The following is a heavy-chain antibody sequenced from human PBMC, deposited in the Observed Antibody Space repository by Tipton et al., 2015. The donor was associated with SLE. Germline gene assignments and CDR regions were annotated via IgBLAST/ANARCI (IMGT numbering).Heavy chain of an antibody. J-gene: IGHJ6*02. Sequence: TLSLTCTVSGGPFSNYYWSWIRQPPGKGLEWIGYFYYSDTTTYNPSLKSRVTISVDTSKNQFSLRLSSVIAADTAVYYCARGLSAYSSTWFFYYYARDVWGQWITVSFSS. CDR3: ARGLSAYSSTWFFYYYARDV. CDR1: GGPFSNYY. CDR2: FYYSDTT. V-gene: IGHV4-59*12. D-gene: IGHD6-13*01.